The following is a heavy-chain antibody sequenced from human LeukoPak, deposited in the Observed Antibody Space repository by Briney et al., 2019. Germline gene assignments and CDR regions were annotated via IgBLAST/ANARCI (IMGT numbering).Heavy chain of an antibody. J-gene: IGHJ4*02. V-gene: IGHV3-30*04. Sequence: RGSLRLSCAASGFTFSSYTMHWVRQAPGKGLEWVAVISYDGSDKYYADSVKGRFTISRDNSKNTLYLQVNGLRAEDTAVFYCARNSPFDFWGQGTLVTVSS. CDR2: ISYDGSDK. CDR3: ARNSPFDF. CDR1: GFTFSSYT.